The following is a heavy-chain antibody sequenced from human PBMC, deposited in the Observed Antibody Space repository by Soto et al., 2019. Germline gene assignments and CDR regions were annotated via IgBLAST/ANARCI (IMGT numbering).Heavy chain of an antibody. CDR1: GYTFINYD. D-gene: IGHD6-25*01. V-gene: IGHV1-8*01. CDR3: ARGRRANFAP. CDR2: VNPNSGNT. Sequence: ASVKVSCKASGYTFINYDIMWVRRVPGQGLEWMGWVNPNSGNTGYAQKFQDGVTMTRDRFISTAYMELSSLTYEDTAVYYCARGRRANFAPWGQGTLVTVSS. J-gene: IGHJ5*02.